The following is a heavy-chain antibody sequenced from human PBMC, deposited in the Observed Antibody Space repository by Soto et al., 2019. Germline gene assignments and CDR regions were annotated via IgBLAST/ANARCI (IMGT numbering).Heavy chain of an antibody. V-gene: IGHV1-69*13. CDR3: ATTAAGYYSAFDY. CDR2: IIPIFGTA. J-gene: IGHJ4*02. CDR1: GGTFSSYA. D-gene: IGHD3-9*01. Sequence: ASVKVSCKASGGTFSSYAISWVRQAPGQGLEWMGGIIPIFGTANYAQKFQGRVTITADESTSTAYMNLSSLISDDTAVYFCATTAAGYYSAFDYWGQGTVVTVSS.